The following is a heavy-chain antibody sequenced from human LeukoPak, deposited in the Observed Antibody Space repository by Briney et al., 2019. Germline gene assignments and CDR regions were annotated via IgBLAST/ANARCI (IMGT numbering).Heavy chain of an antibody. CDR2: IHYGESP. J-gene: IGHJ4*02. CDR3: ARRRRGVGDDY. V-gene: IGHV4-38-2*02. D-gene: IGHD2-15*01. CDR1: GYFISSGYF. Sequence: SETLSLTCTVSGYFISSGYFWGWIRQPPGQGLEWIGIIHYGESPYYSPSLESRITISMDTSKNQFSLKLSSVTAADTAVYYCARRRRGVGDDYWGQGTLVTVSS.